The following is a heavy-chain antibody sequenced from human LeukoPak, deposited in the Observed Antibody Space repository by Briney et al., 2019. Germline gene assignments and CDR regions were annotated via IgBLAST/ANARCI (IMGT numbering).Heavy chain of an antibody. CDR3: AKTREYSSSHCDY. CDR1: GFTFSSYA. V-gene: IGHV3-23*01. Sequence: GGSLRLSCAASGFTFSSYAMTWVRQAPGKGLEWVSGISGSGSSTYYADSVKGRFAISRDNSKNTLYLQMNSLRAEDTAVYYCAKTREYSSSHCDYWGQGTLVTVSS. D-gene: IGHD6-19*01. CDR2: ISGSGSST. J-gene: IGHJ4*02.